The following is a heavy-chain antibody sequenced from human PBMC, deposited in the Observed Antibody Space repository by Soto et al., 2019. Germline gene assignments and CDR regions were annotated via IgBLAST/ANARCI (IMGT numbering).Heavy chain of an antibody. CDR2: ISAYNGNT. Sequence: ASVKVSCKASGYTFTSYGISWVRQAPGQGLEWMGWISAYNGNTNYAQKLQGRVTMTTDTSTSTAYMELRSLRSDDTAVYYCARDVEGSSWYYYYYYGMDVWGQGTTVTV. J-gene: IGHJ6*02. V-gene: IGHV1-18*04. D-gene: IGHD6-13*01. CDR3: ARDVEGSSWYYYYYYGMDV. CDR1: GYTFTSYG.